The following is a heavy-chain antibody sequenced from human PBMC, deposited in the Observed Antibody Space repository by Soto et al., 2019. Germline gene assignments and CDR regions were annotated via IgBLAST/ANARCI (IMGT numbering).Heavy chain of an antibody. CDR2: ITDSGGST. D-gene: IGHD4-17*01. J-gene: IGHJ4*02. Sequence: EVQLLESGKNLVQPGGSLRLSCAASGFTFSSYAMSWVRQAPGKWLEWVSSITDSGGSTYYADSVKCRFTISRDDSKKTLYLQMNNLRADDTAVYYCAKATVTTIAEIDLWGQGTLVTVSS. V-gene: IGHV3-23*01. CDR3: AKATVTTIAEIDL. CDR1: GFTFSSYA.